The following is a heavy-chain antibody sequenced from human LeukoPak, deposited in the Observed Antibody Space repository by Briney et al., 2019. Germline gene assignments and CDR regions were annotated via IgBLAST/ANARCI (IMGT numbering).Heavy chain of an antibody. CDR1: GGSISSSSYY. CDR2: INHSGST. D-gene: IGHD3-3*01. J-gene: IGHJ5*02. Sequence: SETLSLTCTVSGGSISSSSYYWGWIRQPPGKGLEWIGEINHSGSTNYNPSLKSRVTISVDTSKNQFSLKLSSVTAADTAVYYCARVGTYYDFWSGYFTANWFDPWGQGTLVTVSS. V-gene: IGHV4-39*07. CDR3: ARVGTYYDFWSGYFTANWFDP.